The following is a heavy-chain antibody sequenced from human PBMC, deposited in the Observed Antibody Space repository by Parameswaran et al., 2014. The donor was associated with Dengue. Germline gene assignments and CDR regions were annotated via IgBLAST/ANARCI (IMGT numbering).Heavy chain of an antibody. Sequence: WVRQAPGQGLEWMGRIIPILGIANYAQKFQGRVTITADKSTSTAYMELSSLRSEDTAVYYCARDPMVAGTPNWFDPGPGNPGHRLL. D-gene: IGHD6-19*01. CDR3: ARDPMVAGTPNWFDP. CDR2: IIPILGIA. J-gene: IGHJ5*02. V-gene: IGHV1-69*04.